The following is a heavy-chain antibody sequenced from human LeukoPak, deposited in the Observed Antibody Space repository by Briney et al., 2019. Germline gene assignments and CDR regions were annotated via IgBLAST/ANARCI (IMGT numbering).Heavy chain of an antibody. D-gene: IGHD3-22*01. CDR3: AKVILEPFYHDRPFPH. CDR1: GFTVNSCA. CDR2: IRKGDDT. V-gene: IGHV3-23*01. Sequence: GGSLRLSCAASGFTVNSCAMSWVRQAPGRGREWFSTIRKGDDTYDADSVRGRFTISRASSKNTLYLQMDSLRAEDTAVYYCAKVILEPFYHDRPFPHWGQGTLVTVSS. J-gene: IGHJ1*01.